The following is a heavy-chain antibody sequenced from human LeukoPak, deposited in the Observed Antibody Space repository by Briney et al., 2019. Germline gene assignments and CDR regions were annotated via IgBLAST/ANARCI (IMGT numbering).Heavy chain of an antibody. V-gene: IGHV4-39*01. Sequence: WVRQAPGKGLEWIGSIYYSGSTYYNPSLKSRVTISVDTSKNQFSLKLSSVTAADTAVYYCARQTLGYFDYWGQGTLVTVSS. CDR3: ARQTLGYFDY. J-gene: IGHJ4*02. D-gene: IGHD7-27*01. CDR2: IYYSGST.